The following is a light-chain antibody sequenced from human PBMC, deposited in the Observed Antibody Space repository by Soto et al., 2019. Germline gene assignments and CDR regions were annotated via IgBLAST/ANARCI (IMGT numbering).Light chain of an antibody. CDR1: QTISSW. V-gene: IGKV1-5*03. Sequence: DIHMTQSPSTLSGSVGDRVAITCRASQTISSWLAWYQQKPGKAPKLLIYKASTLKSGVPSRFRGSGSGTEFTLTISSLQPDDFATYYCQHYNSYSEAFGQGTKVDIK. CDR3: QHYNSYSEA. CDR2: KAS. J-gene: IGKJ1*01.